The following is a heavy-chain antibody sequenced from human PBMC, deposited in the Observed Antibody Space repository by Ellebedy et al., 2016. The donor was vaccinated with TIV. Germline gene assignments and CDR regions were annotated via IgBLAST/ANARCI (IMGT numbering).Heavy chain of an antibody. J-gene: IGHJ4*02. CDR2: ISYDGSNK. CDR3: ARMHSGSYYMAKYYFDY. CDR1: GFTFSSYG. D-gene: IGHD3-10*01. Sequence: GESLKISXAASGFTFSSYGMHWVRQAPGKGLEWVAVISYDGSNKYYADSVKGRFTISRDNSKNTLYLQMNSLRAEDTAVYYCARMHSGSYYMAKYYFDYWGQGTLVTVSS. V-gene: IGHV3-30*03.